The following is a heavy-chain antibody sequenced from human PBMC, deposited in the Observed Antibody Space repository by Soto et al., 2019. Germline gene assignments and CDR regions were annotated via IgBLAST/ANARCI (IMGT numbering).Heavy chain of an antibody. CDR1: GFTFSMYS. D-gene: IGHD2-21*02. V-gene: IGHV3-7*03. Sequence: DVQLVESGGAVVQPGESLRLSCEVSGFTFSMYSMTWVRQAPGKGLEWVAKIPQEGGDGHYADSVKGRFTISRDNAKNSGFLQMNSLRAADTAVYYCARDQLILPGQDFFYGSDVWGEGATVTVS. CDR3: ARDQLILPGQDFFYGSDV. J-gene: IGHJ6*02. CDR2: IPQEGGDG.